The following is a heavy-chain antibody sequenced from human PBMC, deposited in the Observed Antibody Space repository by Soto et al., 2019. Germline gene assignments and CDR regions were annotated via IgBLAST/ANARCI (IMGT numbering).Heavy chain of an antibody. CDR3: ARLIKTGSGWKGPDY. V-gene: IGHV4-39*01. J-gene: IGHJ4*02. CDR2: IYYSGST. Sequence: QLQLQESGPGLVKPSETVSLTCTVSGGSISSSSYYWGWIRQPPGKGLEWIGSIYYSGSTYYNPSLQSRFTTAVDPSKTPFSLKLHAVDAADTAVFYCARLIKTGSGWKGPDYWGQGTLVTVSS. D-gene: IGHD3-22*01. CDR1: GGSISSSSYY.